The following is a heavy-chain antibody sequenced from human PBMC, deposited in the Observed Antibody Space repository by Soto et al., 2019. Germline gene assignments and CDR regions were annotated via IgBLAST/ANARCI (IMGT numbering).Heavy chain of an antibody. J-gene: IGHJ4*02. CDR1: GFTFSSYS. CDR2: ISRSSSTI. D-gene: IGHD3-9*01. Sequence: PGGSLRLSCAASGFTFSSYSMNWVRQAPGKGLEWVSFISRSSSTIYHADSVKGRFTISRDNAKNSLFLQMNSLRAEDTAVYYCARVDLLRYFDWSASFDYWGQGTLVTVSS. CDR3: ARVDLLRYFDWSASFDY. V-gene: IGHV3-48*01.